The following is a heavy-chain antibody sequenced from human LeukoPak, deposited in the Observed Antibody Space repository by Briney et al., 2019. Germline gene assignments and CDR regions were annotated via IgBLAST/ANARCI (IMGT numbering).Heavy chain of an antibody. Sequence: PSQTLSLTCTVSGGSISNGVYYWSWIRQHPGKGLEWIGYTHYSGSTYYNPSLKGRVTISVDTSKNQFSLKLSSVTAADTAVYYCARWLPRPNWFDPWGQGTLVTVSS. J-gene: IGHJ5*02. V-gene: IGHV4-31*03. CDR2: THYSGST. D-gene: IGHD3-10*01. CDR3: ARWLPRPNWFDP. CDR1: GGSISNGVYY.